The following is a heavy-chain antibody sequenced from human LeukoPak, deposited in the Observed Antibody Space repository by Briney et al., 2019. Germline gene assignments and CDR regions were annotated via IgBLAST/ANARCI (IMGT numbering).Heavy chain of an antibody. CDR2: ISYDGSNK. D-gene: IGHD6-19*01. CDR1: GFTFSSYG. CDR3: AKNCASSGWYGMDV. J-gene: IGHJ6*02. V-gene: IGHV3-30*18. Sequence: GGSLRLSCAASGFTFSSYGMHWVRQAPGKGLEWVAVISYDGSNKYYANSVKGRFTISGDNSKNTLYLQMNSLRAEDTAVYYCAKNCASSGWYGMDVWGQGTTVTVSS.